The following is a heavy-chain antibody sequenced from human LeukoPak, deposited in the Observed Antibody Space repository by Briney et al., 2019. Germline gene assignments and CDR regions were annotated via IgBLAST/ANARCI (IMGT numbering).Heavy chain of an antibody. Sequence: GGSLRLSCAASGFTFSSYAMSWVRQAPGKGLEWVSAISGSGGSTYYADSVKGRFTISRDNSKNTLYLQMNSLRAEDTAVYYCATLQWEFPSHFDYWGQGTLVTVSS. J-gene: IGHJ4*02. CDR1: GFTFSSYA. D-gene: IGHD1-26*01. CDR2: ISGSGGST. V-gene: IGHV3-23*01. CDR3: ATLQWEFPSHFDY.